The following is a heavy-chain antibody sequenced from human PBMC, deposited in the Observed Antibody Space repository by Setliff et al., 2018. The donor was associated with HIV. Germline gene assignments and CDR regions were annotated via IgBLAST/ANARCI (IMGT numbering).Heavy chain of an antibody. CDR1: GDSIITYY. D-gene: IGHD4-4*01. Sequence: SETLSLTCTVSGDSIITYYWTWIRQPPGKGLEWIGYIHHSGSSDYTPSLRSRVTMAVDTSKNQFSLKLTSVTAADTAVYYCAREHDYSNYRRLDSWGQGILVTVSS. V-gene: IGHV4-4*08. CDR3: AREHDYSNYRRLDS. J-gene: IGHJ4*02. CDR2: IHHSGSS.